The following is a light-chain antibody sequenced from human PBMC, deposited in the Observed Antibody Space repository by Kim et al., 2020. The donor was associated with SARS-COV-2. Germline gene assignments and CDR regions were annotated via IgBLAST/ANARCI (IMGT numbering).Light chain of an antibody. CDR3: QVWASSTVV. Sequence: SVSPGQTATITCSGDELGEKYVCWYQQKPGQPPVLVIYQDTKRPSGIPERFSGSNSGNTATLTIGGAQAMDEADYFCQVWASSTVVFGGGTQLTVL. CDR2: QDT. V-gene: IGLV3-1*01. J-gene: IGLJ2*01. CDR1: ELGEKY.